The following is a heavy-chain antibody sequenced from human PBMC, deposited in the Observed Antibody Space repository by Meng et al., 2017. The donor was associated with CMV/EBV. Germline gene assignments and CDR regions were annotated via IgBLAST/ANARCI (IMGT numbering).Heavy chain of an antibody. Sequence: LGGAGGGLVLPGGSRRISCAASGLTISNYWMSWVRQAPGKGLEWVANIKKDGSEKYYVDSVKGRFSISRDNADNSLYLQMNNLRAEDTAVYYCRLGHYSQDWGQGTLVTVSS. D-gene: IGHD4-17*01. CDR2: IKKDGSEK. CDR3: RLGHYSQD. V-gene: IGHV3-7*02. CDR1: GLTISNYW. J-gene: IGHJ4*02.